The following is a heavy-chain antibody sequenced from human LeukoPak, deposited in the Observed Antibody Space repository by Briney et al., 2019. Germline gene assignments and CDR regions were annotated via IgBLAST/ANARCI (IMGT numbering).Heavy chain of an antibody. CDR2: ISYDGSNK. D-gene: IGHD6-19*01. V-gene: IGHV3-30-3*01. CDR3: ARDPYSSGWYSYFDY. Sequence: GGSLRLSCAASGFTFSSYAMHWVRQAPGKGLEWVAVISYDGSNKYYADSVKGRFTISRDNSRNTLYLQMNSLRAEDTAVYYCARDPYSSGWYSYFDYWGQGTLVTVSS. CDR1: GFTFSSYA. J-gene: IGHJ4*02.